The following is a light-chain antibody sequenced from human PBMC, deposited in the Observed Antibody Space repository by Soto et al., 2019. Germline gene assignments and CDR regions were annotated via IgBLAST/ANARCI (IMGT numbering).Light chain of an antibody. J-gene: IGKJ1*01. CDR3: QQYSSSRT. Sequence: DIVLTQSPGTLSLSPGERATLYCRASQSVSSNYLAWYQQKPGQAPRLLMYDASSRATGIPDRFSGSGSGTDFTLTISRLEPEDFAVYYCQQYSSSRTFGQGTKVDIK. CDR2: DAS. CDR1: QSVSSNY. V-gene: IGKV3-20*01.